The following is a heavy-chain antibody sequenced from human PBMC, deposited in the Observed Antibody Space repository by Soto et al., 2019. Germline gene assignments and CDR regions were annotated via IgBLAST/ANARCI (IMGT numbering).Heavy chain of an antibody. D-gene: IGHD6-13*01. CDR1: GFTFSNAW. V-gene: IGHV3-15*07. J-gene: IGHJ6*02. Sequence: GGSLRLSCAASGFTFSNAWMNWVRQAPGKGLEWVGRIKSKTDGGTTDYAAPVKGRFTISRDDSKNTLYLQMNSLKTEDTAVYYCTTARSSSWAYYYYGMDVWGQGTTVTVSS. CDR2: IKSKTDGGTT. CDR3: TTARSSSWAYYYYGMDV.